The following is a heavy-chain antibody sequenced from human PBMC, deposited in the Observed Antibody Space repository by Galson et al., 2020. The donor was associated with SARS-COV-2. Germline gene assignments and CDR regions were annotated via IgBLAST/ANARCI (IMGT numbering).Heavy chain of an antibody. D-gene: IGHD1-26*01. CDR3: AKDKRDLLDAFDI. CDR1: GLTFSFYA. V-gene: IGHV3-23*02. J-gene: IGHJ3*02. CDR2: ISGSGDST. Sequence: GESLKISCGASGLTFSFYAMSWVRQAPGKGLEWVSAISGSGDSTYYRDSVKGRFTVSRDNSKNTLFLQMNSLRAEDTAVYYCAKDKRDLLDAFDIWGQRTMVTVSS.